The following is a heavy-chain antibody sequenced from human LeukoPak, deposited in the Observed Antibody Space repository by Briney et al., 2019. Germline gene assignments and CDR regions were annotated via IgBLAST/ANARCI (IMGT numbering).Heavy chain of an antibody. D-gene: IGHD1-26*01. CDR1: GYSFTSYW. V-gene: IGHV5-51*01. CDR3: ARQGNSGSYYGGLDY. CDR2: IYPGDSDT. Sequence: GESLKISCKGSGYSFTSYWIGWVRQMPGKGLEWMGIIYPGDSDTRYSPSFQGQVTISADKSISTAYLQWSSLKASDAAMYYCARQGNSGSYYGGLDYWGQGTLVTVSS. J-gene: IGHJ4*02.